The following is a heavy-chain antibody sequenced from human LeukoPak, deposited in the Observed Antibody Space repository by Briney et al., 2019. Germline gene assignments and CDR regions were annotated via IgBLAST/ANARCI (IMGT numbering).Heavy chain of an antibody. Sequence: PGGSLRLSCAASGFTFSNAWMTWVRQAPGKGLEWVGRIKSKRDGGTADYAAPVKGRFTISRDDSKNTLYLQMNSLKTKDTAVYFCALHDYGDYWGQGTLVTVSS. J-gene: IGHJ4*02. CDR2: IKSKRDGGTA. CDR3: ALHDYGDY. V-gene: IGHV3-15*05. CDR1: GFTFSNAW.